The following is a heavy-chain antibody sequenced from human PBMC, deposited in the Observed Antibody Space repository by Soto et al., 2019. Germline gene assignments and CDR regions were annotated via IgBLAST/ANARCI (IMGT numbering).Heavy chain of an antibody. CDR2: IYWDDTK. D-gene: IGHD1-26*01. CDR1: GFSLTTDRVG. V-gene: IGHV2-5*02. CDR3: AHAYGGRSLY. J-gene: IGHJ4*02. Sequence: QITLKESGPTLVKPTQTLTLTCTFSGFSLTTDRVGVGWIRQPPGEALEWLAVIYWDDTKTYRPSLESRLTITKDTSKHQVALTMPNMDSVDTATYYCAHAYGGRSLYWGQGTLVTVSS.